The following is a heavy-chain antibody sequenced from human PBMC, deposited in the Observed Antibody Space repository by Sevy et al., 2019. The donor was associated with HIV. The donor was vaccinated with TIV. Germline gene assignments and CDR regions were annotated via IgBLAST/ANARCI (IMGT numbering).Heavy chain of an antibody. V-gene: IGHV3-48*02. D-gene: IGHD6-19*01. CDR3: AREGSIAVAGSPLHWFDP. CDR1: GFTFSSYS. J-gene: IGHJ5*02. Sequence: GGSLRLSCAASGFTFSSYSMNWVRQAPGKGLEWVSYISSSSSTIYYEDSVKGRFTISRDNAKNSLYLQMNSLRDEDTAGYYCAREGSIAVAGSPLHWFDPWGQGTLVTVSS. CDR2: ISSSSSTI.